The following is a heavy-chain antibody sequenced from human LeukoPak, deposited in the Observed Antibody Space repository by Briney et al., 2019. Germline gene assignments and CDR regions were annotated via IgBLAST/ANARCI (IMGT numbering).Heavy chain of an antibody. V-gene: IGHV3-21*01. D-gene: IGHD6-25*01. J-gene: IGHJ4*02. CDR3: ARATRRQKPFDY. CDR2: ISSSSSYI. CDR1: GFTFSSYS. Sequence: GGSLRLSCAAPGFTFSSYSMTWVRQAPGKGLEWVSSISSSSSYIYYADSVKGRFTISRDNAKNSLYLQMNSLRAEDTAVYYCARATRRQKPFDYWGQGTLVTVSS.